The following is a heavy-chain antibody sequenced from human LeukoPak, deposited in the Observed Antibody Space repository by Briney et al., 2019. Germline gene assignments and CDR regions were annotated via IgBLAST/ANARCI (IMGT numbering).Heavy chain of an antibody. CDR2: IYYSGST. D-gene: IGHD4-17*01. V-gene: IGHV4-59*01. CDR3: ARPLAYGYSDY. Sequence: SETLSLTCTVSGGSISSYYWSWIRQPPGKGLQWIGYIYYSGSTNYNPSLKSRVTISVDTSKNQFSLRLTSVTAADTAVYYCARPLAYGYSDYWGQGTLVTVSS. J-gene: IGHJ4*02. CDR1: GGSISSYY.